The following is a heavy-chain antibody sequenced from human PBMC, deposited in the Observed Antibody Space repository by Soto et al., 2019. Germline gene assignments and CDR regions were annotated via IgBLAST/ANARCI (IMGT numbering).Heavy chain of an antibody. V-gene: IGHV3-48*02. CDR3: ARGYCSGGSCPEFDY. Sequence: EVQLVESGGGLVQPGGSLRLSCAASGFTFSSYNMNWVRQAPGKGLEWVSYISSSSSAIYYADSVKSRFTISRDNAKNSLYLQMNRLRDEDTAVYSCARGYCSGGSCPEFDYWGQGTLVTVSS. D-gene: IGHD2-15*01. J-gene: IGHJ4*02. CDR2: ISSSSSAI. CDR1: GFTFSSYN.